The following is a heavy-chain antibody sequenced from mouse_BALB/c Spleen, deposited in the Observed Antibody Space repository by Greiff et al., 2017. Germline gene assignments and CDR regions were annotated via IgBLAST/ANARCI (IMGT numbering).Heavy chain of an antibody. J-gene: IGHJ3*01. V-gene: IGHV1-87*01. CDR1: GYTFTSYW. D-gene: IGHD1-1*01. CDR3: ARWDDGSSYGFAY. Sequence: SGAELARPGASVKLSCKASGYTFTSYWMQWVKQRPGQGLEWIGAIYPGDGDTRYTQKFKGKATLTADKSSSTAYMQLSSLASEDSAVYYCARWDDGSSYGFAYWGQGTLVTVSA. CDR2: IYPGDGDT.